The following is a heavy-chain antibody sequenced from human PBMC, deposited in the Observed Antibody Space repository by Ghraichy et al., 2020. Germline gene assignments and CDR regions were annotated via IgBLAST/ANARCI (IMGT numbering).Heavy chain of an antibody. CDR2: INHSGST. CDR3: ARRAGDSSGYRLILAFGLLDY. Sequence: SETLSLTCAVYGGSFSGYYWSWIRQPPGKGLEWIGEINHSGSTNYNPSLKSRVTISVDTSKNQFSLKLSSVTAADTAVYYCARRAGDSSGYRLILAFGLLDYWGQGTLVTVSS. D-gene: IGHD3-22*01. J-gene: IGHJ4*02. CDR1: GGSFSGYY. V-gene: IGHV4-34*01.